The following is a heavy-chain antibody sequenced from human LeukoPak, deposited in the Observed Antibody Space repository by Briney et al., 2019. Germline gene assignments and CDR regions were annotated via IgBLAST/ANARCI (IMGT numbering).Heavy chain of an antibody. D-gene: IGHD6-19*01. J-gene: IGHJ3*02. CDR1: GFTFSSYG. Sequence: HAGRSLRLSCAASGFTFSSYGMHGVRQAPGKGLEWVAVISYDGSNKYYADSVKGRFIISRDNSKNTLYLQMNSLRAEDTAVYYCAKDHRFSGWLPSADDAFDIWGQGTMVTVSS. CDR3: AKDHRFSGWLPSADDAFDI. CDR2: ISYDGSNK. V-gene: IGHV3-30*18.